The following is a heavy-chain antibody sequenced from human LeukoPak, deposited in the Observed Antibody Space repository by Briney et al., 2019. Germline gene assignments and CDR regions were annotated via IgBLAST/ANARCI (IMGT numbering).Heavy chain of an antibody. D-gene: IGHD2-8*02. CDR3: VREDIILVQPARPFDP. CDR1: GYTFTSYD. J-gene: IGHJ5*02. CDR2: MNPSSGNT. V-gene: IGHV1-8*03. Sequence: ASVRVSCKASGYTFTSYDINWVRQGPGQGLEWMGWMNPSSGNTGYAPKFQARLTITRDTSISTAYMELSSLTSEDTAIYYCVREDIILVQPARPFDPWGQGTLVTVSS.